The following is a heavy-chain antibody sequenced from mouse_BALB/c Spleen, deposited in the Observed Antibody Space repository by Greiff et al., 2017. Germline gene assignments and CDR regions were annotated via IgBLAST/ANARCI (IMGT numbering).Heavy chain of an antibody. D-gene: IGHD2-14*01. CDR2: ISNGGGST. CDR3: ARHNYRNVMDY. Sequence: EVKLMESGGGLVQPGGSLKLSCAASGFTFSSYTMSWVRQTPEKRLEWVAYISNGGGSTYYPDTVKGRFTISRDNAKNTLYLQMSSLKSEDTSMYYCARHNYRNVMDYWGQGTSVTVSS. J-gene: IGHJ4*01. CDR1: GFTFSSYT. V-gene: IGHV5-12-2*01.